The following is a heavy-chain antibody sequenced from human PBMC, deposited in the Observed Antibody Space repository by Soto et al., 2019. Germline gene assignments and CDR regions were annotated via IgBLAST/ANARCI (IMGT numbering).Heavy chain of an antibody. CDR3: ARDDSGFSGSHYIDYFNY. Sequence: GASVKVSCKASGYTFTSYGISWVRQAPGQGLEWMGWISGGNGNTYYSENFQGRVTITRDTSAGTVYMQLSSLTSEDTAVYYCARDDSGFSGSHYIDYFNYWGQGALVTVSS. V-gene: IGHV1-18*01. J-gene: IGHJ4*02. CDR1: GYTFTSYG. D-gene: IGHD1-26*01. CDR2: ISGGNGNT.